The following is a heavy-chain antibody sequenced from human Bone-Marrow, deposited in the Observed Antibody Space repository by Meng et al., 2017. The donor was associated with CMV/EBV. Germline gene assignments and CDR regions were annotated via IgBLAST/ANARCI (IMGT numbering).Heavy chain of an antibody. D-gene: IGHD3-10*01. CDR1: GFTFNSYN. V-gene: IGHV3-21*01. Sequence: GGSLSLSCAASGFTFNSYNTNWVRQAPGKGLEWVSSISSSSNYIYYADSVKGRFTISRDNAKNSAFLQMNSLRAEDTAVYYCAHKFGGYALANWGQGTLVTVSS. CDR3: AHKFGGYALAN. CDR2: ISSSSNYI. J-gene: IGHJ4*02.